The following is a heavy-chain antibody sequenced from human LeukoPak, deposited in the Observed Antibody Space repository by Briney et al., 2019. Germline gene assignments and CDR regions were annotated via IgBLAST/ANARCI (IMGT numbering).Heavy chain of an antibody. Sequence: SETLSLTCAVYGGSFSGYYWSWIRQPPGKGLEWIGEINHSGSTNYNPSLKGRVTISVDTSKNQFSLKLSSVTAADTAVYYCARADSSSWYLSLFDYWGQGTLVTASS. D-gene: IGHD6-13*01. CDR1: GGSFSGYY. J-gene: IGHJ4*02. V-gene: IGHV4-34*01. CDR2: INHSGST. CDR3: ARADSSSWYLSLFDY.